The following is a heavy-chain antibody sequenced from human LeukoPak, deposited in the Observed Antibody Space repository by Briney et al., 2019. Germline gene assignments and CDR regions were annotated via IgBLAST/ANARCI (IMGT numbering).Heavy chain of an antibody. CDR2: ISGSGGST. V-gene: IGHV3-23*01. Sequence: PGGSLRLSCAASGFTFSRYAMSWVRQAPGKGLEWVSAISGSGGSTYYADSVKGRFTISRDNSKNTLYLQMNSLRAEDTAVYYCAGSSAAAGPRWFDPWGQGTLVTVSS. J-gene: IGHJ5*02. CDR3: AGSSAAAGPRWFDP. CDR1: GFTFSRYA. D-gene: IGHD6-13*01.